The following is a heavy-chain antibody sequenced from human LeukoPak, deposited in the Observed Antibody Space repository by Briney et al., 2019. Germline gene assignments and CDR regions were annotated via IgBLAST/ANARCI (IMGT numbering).Heavy chain of an antibody. V-gene: IGHV3-74*03. Sequence: GGSLRLSCAASGLTFSTYWMHWVRQAPGQGLAWVARINPDGSIRTYANSVQGRVTISRDTAKDTLFLQMNSLRAEDTAVYYCAREARVGGALQYWGQGTPVTVSS. CDR2: INPDGSIR. CDR3: AREARVGGALQY. D-gene: IGHD1-26*01. CDR1: GLTFSTYW. J-gene: IGHJ4*02.